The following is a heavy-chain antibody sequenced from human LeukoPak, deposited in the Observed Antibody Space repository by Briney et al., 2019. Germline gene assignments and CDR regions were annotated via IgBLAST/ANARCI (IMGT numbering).Heavy chain of an antibody. J-gene: IGHJ4*02. Sequence: SETLSLTCAVSGYSISSGYYWGWIRQPPGKGLEWVGSIYHSGSTYYNPSLKSRVTISVDTSKNQFSLELSSVTAADTAVYYCAREAESAYGGQGTLVTVPS. CDR1: GYSISSGYY. V-gene: IGHV4-38-2*02. CDR2: IYHSGST. D-gene: IGHD2-15*01. CDR3: AREAESAY.